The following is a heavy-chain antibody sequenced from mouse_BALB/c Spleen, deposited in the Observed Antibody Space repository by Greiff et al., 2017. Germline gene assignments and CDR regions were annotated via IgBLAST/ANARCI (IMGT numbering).Heavy chain of an antibody. CDR2: ISDGGSYT. D-gene: IGHD1-1*01. V-gene: IGHV5-4*02. Sequence: EVQGVESGGGLVKPGGSLKLSCAASGFTFSDYYMYWVRQTPEKRLEWVATISDGGSYTYYPDSVKGRFTISRDNAKNNLYLQMSSLKSEDTAMYYCARGDYYGSSRVFYWYFDVWGAGTTVTVSS. J-gene: IGHJ1*01. CDR3: ARGDYYGSSRVFYWYFDV. CDR1: GFTFSDYY.